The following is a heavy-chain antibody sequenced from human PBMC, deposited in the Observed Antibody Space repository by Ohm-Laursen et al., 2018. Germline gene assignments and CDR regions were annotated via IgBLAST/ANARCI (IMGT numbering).Heavy chain of an antibody. CDR2: ISSSGSTI. Sequence: GSLRLSCSASGFTFSDYYMSWIRQAPGKGLEWVSYISSSGSTIYYADSVKGRFTISRDNAKNSLYLQMNSLRAEDTAVYYCTRDYCSGGSCYSPYYYYGMDVWGQGTTVTVSS. V-gene: IGHV3-11*01. J-gene: IGHJ6*02. CDR3: TRDYCSGGSCYSPYYYYGMDV. CDR1: GFTFSDYY. D-gene: IGHD2-15*01.